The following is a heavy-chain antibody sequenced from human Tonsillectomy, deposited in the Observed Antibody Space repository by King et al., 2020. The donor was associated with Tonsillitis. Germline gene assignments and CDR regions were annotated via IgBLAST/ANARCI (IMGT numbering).Heavy chain of an antibody. V-gene: IGHV4-59*01. CDR2: IYYSGST. CDR3: ARVRVSYYASRGFPDY. CDR1: GGSISSYY. D-gene: IGHD3-22*01. J-gene: IGHJ4*02. Sequence: VQLQESGPGLVKPSETLSLTCTVSGGSISSYYWSWIRQPPGKGLEWIGYIYYSGSTNYNPSLKSRVTISVDTSKNQFSLKLSSVTAADTAVYYCARVRVSYYASRGFPDYWGQGTLVTVSS.